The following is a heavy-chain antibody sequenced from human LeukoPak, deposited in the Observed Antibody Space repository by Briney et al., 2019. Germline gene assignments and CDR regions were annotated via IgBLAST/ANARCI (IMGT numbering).Heavy chain of an antibody. J-gene: IGHJ1*01. CDR1: GYTFTGYY. D-gene: IGHD6-13*01. V-gene: IGHV1-2*02. CDR2: INPNSGGT. CDR3: ARDAAAAGTLAEYFQH. Sequence: ASVKVSCKASGYTFTGYYMHWVRQAPGQGLEWMGWINPNSGGTNYAQKFQGRVTMTRDMSTSTVYMELSSLRSEDTAVYYCARDAAAAGTLAEYFQHWGQGTLVTVSS.